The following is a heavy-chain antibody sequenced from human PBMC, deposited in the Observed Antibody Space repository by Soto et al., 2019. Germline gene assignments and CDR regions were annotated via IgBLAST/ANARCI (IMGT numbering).Heavy chain of an antibody. V-gene: IGHV1-18*01. CDR1: GFTFSRYG. J-gene: IGHJ4*02. CDR2: ISAYNGNT. D-gene: IGHD2-21*01. CDR3: ARSRLTPLYYFDY. Sequence: ASVEGSRKGSGFTFSRYGISWVGKAPGQGLEWMGWISAYNGNTNYAQKLQGRVTMTTDTSTSTAYMELRSLRSDDTAVYYCARSRLTPLYYFDYWGQGTLVTVSS.